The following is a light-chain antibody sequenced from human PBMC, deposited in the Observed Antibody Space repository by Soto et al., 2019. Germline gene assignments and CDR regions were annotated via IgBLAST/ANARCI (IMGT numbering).Light chain of an antibody. V-gene: IGKV1-39*01. CDR1: QSISSY. CDR2: TAS. Sequence: DIQMTQSPSSLSASVGDRVTITCRASQSISSYLNWYQQKPGTAPNLLIYTASSLQSGVPSRFTGSGSGTDFTLTITSLQPEDFATYYSQHSYTTPYTFGQGTKLEIK. J-gene: IGKJ2*01. CDR3: QHSYTTPYT.